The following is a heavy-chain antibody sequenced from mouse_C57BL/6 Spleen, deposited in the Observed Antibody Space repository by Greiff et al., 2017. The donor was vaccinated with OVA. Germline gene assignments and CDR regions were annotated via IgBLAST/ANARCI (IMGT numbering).Heavy chain of an antibody. J-gene: IGHJ3*01. V-gene: IGHV1-82*01. Sequence: VQLQQSGPELVKPGASVKISCKASGYAFSSSWMNWVKQRPGKGLEWIGRIYPGDGDTNYNGKFKGKATLTADKSSSTAYMQLSSLTSEDSAVYVCARNGYDLAWFAYWGQGTLVTVSA. CDR2: IYPGDGDT. CDR1: GYAFSSSW. D-gene: IGHD2-2*01. CDR3: ARNGYDLAWFAY.